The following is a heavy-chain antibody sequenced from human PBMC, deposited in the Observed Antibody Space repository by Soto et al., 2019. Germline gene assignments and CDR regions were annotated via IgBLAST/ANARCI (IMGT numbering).Heavy chain of an antibody. CDR1: GYTFTSYD. D-gene: IGHD3-9*01. V-gene: IGHV1-8*02. CDR2: MNPNSGNT. J-gene: IGHJ4*02. CDR3: ARARPNDILTGLDY. Sequence: ASVKVSCKASGYTFTSYDINWVRQAAGQGLEWMGWMNPNSGNTGYAQKFQGRVTMTRNTSISTAYMELSSLRSEDTDVYYCARARPNDILTGLDYWGQGTLVTVSS.